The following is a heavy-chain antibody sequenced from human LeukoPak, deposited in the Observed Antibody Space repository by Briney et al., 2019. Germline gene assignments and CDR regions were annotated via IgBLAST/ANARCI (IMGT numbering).Heavy chain of an antibody. CDR2: FYSSGST. D-gene: IGHD6-19*01. V-gene: IGHV4-39*07. J-gene: IGHJ4*02. Sequence: SETLSLTCTVSGGSISSSSYYWGWIRQLPGKGLEWIGSFYSSGSTSSNPSLKSRVTVSVDTSRTQLSLKLDSVTDADTAVYYCASYEVAALNDYWGQGTLVTVSS. CDR3: ASYEVAALNDY. CDR1: GGSISSSSYY.